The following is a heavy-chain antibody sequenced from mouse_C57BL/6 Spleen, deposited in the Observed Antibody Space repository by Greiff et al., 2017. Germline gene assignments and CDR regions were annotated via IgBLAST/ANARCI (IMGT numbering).Heavy chain of an antibody. Sequence: EVKLMESGGGLVKPGGSLKLSCAASGFTFSDYGMHWVRQAPEKGLEWVAYISSGSSTIYYAATVKGRFTISRDNAKNTPFLQMTSLRSEDTAMYYCARGDYGSSYDWYFDVWGTGTTVTVSS. D-gene: IGHD1-1*01. V-gene: IGHV5-17*01. CDR3: ARGDYGSSYDWYFDV. J-gene: IGHJ1*03. CDR2: ISSGSSTI. CDR1: GFTFSDYG.